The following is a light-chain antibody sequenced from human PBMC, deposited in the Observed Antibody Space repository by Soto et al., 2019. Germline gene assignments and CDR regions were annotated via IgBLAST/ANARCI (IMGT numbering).Light chain of an antibody. J-gene: IGKJ1*01. Sequence: EIVLTQSPGTVSLSPGERATLSCRASQRGNSIYSAWYQQKPGQAPRLLIYGASSRATGIPDRFSGSGSGTEFTLTISRLETEDFAVYYCQQYTTSPEWTFGQGTRVEIK. CDR1: QRGNSIY. CDR2: GAS. V-gene: IGKV3-20*01. CDR3: QQYTTSPEWT.